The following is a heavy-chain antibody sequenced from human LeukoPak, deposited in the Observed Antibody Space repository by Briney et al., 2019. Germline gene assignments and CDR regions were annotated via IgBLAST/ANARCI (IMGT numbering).Heavy chain of an antibody. V-gene: IGHV1-3*01. CDR2: INAGNGIT. D-gene: IGHD4-17*01. J-gene: IGHJ4*02. Sequence: ASVKVSCKASGYTFTSYAMHWVRQAPGQRLEWMGWINAGNGITKYSQKFQGRVTITRDTSASTAYMELSSLRSEDTAVYYCASSRAVTTLFSYWGQGTLVTVSS. CDR1: GYTFTSYA. CDR3: ASSRAVTTLFSY.